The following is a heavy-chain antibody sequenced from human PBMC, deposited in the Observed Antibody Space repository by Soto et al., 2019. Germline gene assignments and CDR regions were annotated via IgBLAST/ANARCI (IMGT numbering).Heavy chain of an antibody. CDR3: APTPAYCRGPSCSYSYYYGMDV. CDR2: IFSNDEK. D-gene: IGHD2-15*01. V-gene: IGHV2-26*01. CDR1: GFSLSNTRVG. J-gene: IGHJ6*02. Sequence: SGPTLVNRTETLTLTCTVSGFSLSNTRVGLSWIRQPPGKALEWLAHIFSNDEKSYSTSMKRRLTIFRDTSKSQVVVGMRNREPVDAATYYFAPTPAYCRGPSCSYSYYYGMDVWGQGTTVTVSS.